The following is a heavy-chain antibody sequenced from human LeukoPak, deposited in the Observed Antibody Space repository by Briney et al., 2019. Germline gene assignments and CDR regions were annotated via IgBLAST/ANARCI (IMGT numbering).Heavy chain of an antibody. V-gene: IGHV3-23*01. CDR3: APPRFLNFY. CDR2: ISGSGGGP. CDR1: GFTFSSYA. J-gene: IGHJ4*02. Sequence: GGSLRLSCAASGFTFSSYAMSWVRQAPGKGLEWGSAISGSGGGPYYAHSVKGRFTIYRDNSKTTLYLQMNSLRAEDTAVYYCAPPRFLNFYWGQGTLVTVSS.